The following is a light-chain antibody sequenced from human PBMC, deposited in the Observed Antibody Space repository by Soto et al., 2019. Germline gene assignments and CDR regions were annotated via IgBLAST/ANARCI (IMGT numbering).Light chain of an antibody. CDR1: SSDVGGWDY. V-gene: IGLV2-14*01. CDR3: ASFSSTNTWV. J-gene: IGLJ3*02. Sequence: SALTQPASVSGSPGQTITISCTGTSSDVGGWDYVSWYQHHPGKAPKVMVYEVTNRPSGVSDRFSGSKSGNTASLSISGLQAEDEADYYCASFSSTNTWVFGGGTKLTVL. CDR2: EVT.